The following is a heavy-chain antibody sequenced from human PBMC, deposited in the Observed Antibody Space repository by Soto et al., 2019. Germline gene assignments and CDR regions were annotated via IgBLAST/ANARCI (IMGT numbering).Heavy chain of an antibody. Sequence: SETLSLTCTVSGGSISSYYWSWIRQPPGKGLEWIGYIYYSGSTNYNPSLKSRVTISVDTSKNQFSLKLSSVTAAETAVYYCARGRYGSGSYRTSYFDYWGQGTLVTVSS. CDR3: ARGRYGSGSYRTSYFDY. CDR1: GGSISSYY. D-gene: IGHD3-10*01. J-gene: IGHJ4*02. CDR2: IYYSGST. V-gene: IGHV4-59*12.